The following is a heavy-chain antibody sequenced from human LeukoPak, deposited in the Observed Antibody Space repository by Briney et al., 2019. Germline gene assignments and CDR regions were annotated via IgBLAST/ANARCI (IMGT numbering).Heavy chain of an antibody. D-gene: IGHD3-10*01. CDR3: ARTRGVDGEDY. CDR1: GGTFNSYT. V-gene: IGHV1-69*13. CDR2: IIPILGTA. Sequence: EASVKVSCKASGGTFNSYTINWVRQAPGQGLEWMGGIIPILGTANYAQRFQGRVTITADESTSTAYMELSSLRSEDTAVYYCARTRGVDGEDYWGQGTLVTVSS. J-gene: IGHJ4*02.